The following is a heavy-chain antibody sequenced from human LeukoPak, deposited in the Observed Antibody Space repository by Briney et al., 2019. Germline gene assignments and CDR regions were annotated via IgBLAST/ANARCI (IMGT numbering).Heavy chain of an antibody. CDR3: ARESGSSWETLYDY. CDR2: ISAYNGNT. Sequence: GASVKVSCKASGYTFTSYGIGWVRQAPGQGLEWMGWISAYNGNTNYAQKLQGRVTMTTDTSTSTAYMELRSLRSDDTAVYCCARESGSSWETLYDYWGQGTLVTVSS. D-gene: IGHD6-13*01. V-gene: IGHV1-18*01. J-gene: IGHJ4*02. CDR1: GYTFTSYG.